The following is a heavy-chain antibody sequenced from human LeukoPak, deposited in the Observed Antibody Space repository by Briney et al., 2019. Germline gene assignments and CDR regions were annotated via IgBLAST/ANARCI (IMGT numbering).Heavy chain of an antibody. CDR3: ARMDYYDSSGSTNWFDT. CDR1: GYTFTSYY. V-gene: IGHV1-46*01. J-gene: IGHJ5*02. Sequence: ASVTVSCKASGYTFTSYYMHWVRQAPGQGLEWMGIIDPSGGSTSYAQKFQGRVTMTRDTSTSTVYMELSSLRSEDTAVYYCARMDYYDSSGSTNWFDTWGQGTLVTVSS. D-gene: IGHD3-22*01. CDR2: IDPSGGST.